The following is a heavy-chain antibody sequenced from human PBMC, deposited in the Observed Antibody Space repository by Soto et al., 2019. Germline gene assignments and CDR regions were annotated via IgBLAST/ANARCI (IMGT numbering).Heavy chain of an antibody. D-gene: IGHD3-10*01. CDR3: ARYGTRGDW. Sequence: LSCQASGFNFRLYEMHWVRKAPGKGLEWVSYISSSGLTTYYAYFAEGRFTISRDNAKDSLYLHLNSLRVGDTAVYYCARYGTRGDWWGLGTQVTVSS. J-gene: IGHJ5*01. V-gene: IGHV3-48*03. CDR1: GFNFRLYE. CDR2: ISSSGLTT.